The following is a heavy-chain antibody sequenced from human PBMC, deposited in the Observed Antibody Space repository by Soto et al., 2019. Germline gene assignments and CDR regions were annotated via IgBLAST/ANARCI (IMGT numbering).Heavy chain of an antibody. J-gene: IGHJ4*02. V-gene: IGHV1-2*02. CDR3: ARDSSSSSCIRLNFDF. CDR2: INPNSGGT. D-gene: IGHD6-13*01. CDR1: GYTFTGYY. Sequence: ASVKVSCKASGYTFTGYYMHWVRQAPGQGLEWMGWINPNSGGTNYAQKFQGRVTMTRDTSISTAYMELSRLRSDDMAVYYCARDSSSSSCIRLNFDFWGQGTLVTVSS.